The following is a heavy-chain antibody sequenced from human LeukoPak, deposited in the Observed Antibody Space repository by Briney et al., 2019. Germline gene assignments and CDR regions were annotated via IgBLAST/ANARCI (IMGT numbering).Heavy chain of an antibody. D-gene: IGHD2/OR15-2a*01. CDR3: VSFYEAY. CDR1: GNYW. CDR2: INSDGSWT. Sequence: GGSLRLSCAASGNYWMHWVRQVPGKGLVWVSHINSDGSWTSYADSVKGRFTISKDNAKNTVYLQMNNLRAEDTAVYYCVSFYEAYWGRGTLVTVSS. V-gene: IGHV3-74*01. J-gene: IGHJ4*02.